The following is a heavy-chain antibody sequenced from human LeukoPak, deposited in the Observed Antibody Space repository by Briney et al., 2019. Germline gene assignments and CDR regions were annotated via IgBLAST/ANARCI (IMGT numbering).Heavy chain of an antibody. CDR3: AREDQPRGTFDY. CDR1: GFTFSNYW. Sequence: SGGSLRLSCAASGFTFSNYWMSWVRQAPGKGLEWVANIKQDGSEKYYVDSVKGRFTISRDNAKNSLYLQMNSLRVEDTALYYCAREDQPRGTFDYWGQGILVTVSS. V-gene: IGHV3-7*05. D-gene: IGHD2-15*01. CDR2: IKQDGSEK. J-gene: IGHJ4*02.